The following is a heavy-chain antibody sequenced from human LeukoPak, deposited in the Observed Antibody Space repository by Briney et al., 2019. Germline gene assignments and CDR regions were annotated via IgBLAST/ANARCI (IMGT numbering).Heavy chain of an antibody. V-gene: IGHV1-69*05. Sequence: SVKVSCKASGGTFSSYAISWVRQAPGQGLEWMGGIIPIFGTANYAQKFQSRVTITTDESTSTAYMELSSLRSEDTAVYYCARDKSITMIVGGAFDIWGQGTMVTVSS. CDR3: ARDKSITMIVGGAFDI. CDR2: IIPIFGTA. CDR1: GGTFSSYA. D-gene: IGHD3-22*01. J-gene: IGHJ3*02.